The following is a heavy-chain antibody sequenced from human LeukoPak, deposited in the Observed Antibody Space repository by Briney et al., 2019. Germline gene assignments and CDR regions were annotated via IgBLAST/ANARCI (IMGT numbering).Heavy chain of an antibody. CDR3: ARDLREDAFDV. CDR2: IYYSGST. J-gene: IGHJ3*01. CDR1: GGSISSGDYY. Sequence: SETLSLTCTVSGGSISSGDYYWSWIRQPPGKGLEWIGYIYYSGSTYYNPSLKSRVTISVDTSKNQFSLKLSSVTAADTAVYYCARDLREDAFDVWGQGTMVTVSS. V-gene: IGHV4-30-4*08. D-gene: IGHD5-24*01.